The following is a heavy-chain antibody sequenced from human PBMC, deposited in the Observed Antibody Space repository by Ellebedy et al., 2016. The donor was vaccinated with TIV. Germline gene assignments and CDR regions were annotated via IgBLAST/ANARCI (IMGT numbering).Heavy chain of an antibody. J-gene: IGHJ4*02. CDR2: INSDGSST. V-gene: IGHV3-74*01. Sequence: PGGSLRLSCAASGFTFSSYWMHWVRQAPGKGLVWVSRINSDGSSTRYADSVKGRFTISRDNAKNTLYLQMNSLRAEDTAVYYCARSRDGYNFIGDYWGQGTLVTASS. D-gene: IGHD5-24*01. CDR1: GFTFSSYW. CDR3: ARSRDGYNFIGDY.